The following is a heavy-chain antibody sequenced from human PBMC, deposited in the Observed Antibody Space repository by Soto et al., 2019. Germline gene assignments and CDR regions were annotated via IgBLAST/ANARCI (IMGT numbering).Heavy chain of an antibody. D-gene: IGHD3-10*01. CDR1: GFTVTNYG. Sequence: GGSLRLSCAASGFTVTNYGMSWVRQAPGKGLEWVSTISDIAYYADSVKGRFTLSRDSSKNTLYLQMNSLRAEDTAVYYCANHRVSGTRYNPFDYWGRGTLVTVSS. J-gene: IGHJ4*02. CDR3: ANHRVSGTRYNPFDY. V-gene: IGHV3-23*01. CDR2: ISDIA.